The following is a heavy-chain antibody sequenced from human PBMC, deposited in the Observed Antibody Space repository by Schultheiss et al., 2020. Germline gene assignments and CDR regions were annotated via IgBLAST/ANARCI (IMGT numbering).Heavy chain of an antibody. CDR1: GGSISSSSYY. CDR3: ARGLLDIDSSGYYFDY. Sequence: SETLSLTCTASGGSISSSSYYWGWIRQPPGKGLEWIGSIYYSGSTYYNPSLKSRVTISVDTSKNQFSLKLSSVTAADTAVYYCARGLLDIDSSGYYFDYWGQGTLVTVSS. D-gene: IGHD3-22*01. J-gene: IGHJ4*02. V-gene: IGHV4-39*07. CDR2: IYYSGST.